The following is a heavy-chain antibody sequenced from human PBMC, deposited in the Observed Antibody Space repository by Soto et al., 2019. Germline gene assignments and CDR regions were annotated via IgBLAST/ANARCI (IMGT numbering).Heavy chain of an antibody. CDR3: ARDPSYSGYCTKGVCYTGDY. J-gene: IGHJ4*02. D-gene: IGHD2-8*01. CDR2: ISSSSSTI. Sequence: EVQLVESGGGLVQPGGSLRLSCAASGFTFSSYSMNWVRQAPGKGLEWVSCISSSSSTIYYADSVKGRFTSSRDNAKNSLYLQMNSLRAEDTAVYYGARDPSYSGYCTKGVCYTGDYWGQGTLVTVSS. V-gene: IGHV3-48*01. CDR1: GFTFSSYS.